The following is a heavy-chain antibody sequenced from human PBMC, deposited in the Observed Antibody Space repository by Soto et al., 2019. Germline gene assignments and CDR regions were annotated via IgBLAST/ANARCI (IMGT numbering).Heavy chain of an antibody. D-gene: IGHD3-3*01. CDR3: ARDRSPEYYDFWSGTLDY. Sequence: ASVKVSCKASGYTFTSHGINWVRQAPGQGLEWLGWISAYNANSNYAQKVQGRVTMTTDTSTNTAYMELRSLRSDDTAVYYCARDRSPEYYDFWSGTLDYWGQGTRVTVSS. J-gene: IGHJ4*02. V-gene: IGHV1-18*01. CDR1: GYTFTSHG. CDR2: ISAYNANS.